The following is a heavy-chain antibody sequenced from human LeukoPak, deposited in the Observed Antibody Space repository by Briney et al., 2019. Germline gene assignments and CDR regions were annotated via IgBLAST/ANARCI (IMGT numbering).Heavy chain of an antibody. J-gene: IGHJ4*02. CDR1: GYTFTGYY. D-gene: IGHD2-15*01. Sequence: ASVKVSCKASGYTFTGYYMHWVRQAPGQGLEWMGRINPNSGGTNYAQKFQGRVTMTRDTSTSTVYMELSSLRSEDTAVFYCAREAPGYCSGGTCSSFDYWGQGTLVTVSS. CDR3: AREAPGYCSGGTCSSFDY. CDR2: INPNSGGT. V-gene: IGHV1-2*06.